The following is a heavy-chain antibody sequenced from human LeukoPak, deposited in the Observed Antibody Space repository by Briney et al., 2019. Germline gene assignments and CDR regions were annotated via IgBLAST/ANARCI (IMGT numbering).Heavy chain of an antibody. CDR1: GFTFSSYS. D-gene: IGHD1-14*01. CDR3: TREITFGVFDV. CDR2: ISYDGNTK. V-gene: IGHV3-30-3*01. Sequence: GGSLRLSCAASGFTFSSYSIHWVRQGPGKGLEWVAVISYDGNTKYYADSVKGRFTISRDNSKNTLYLQMNSLRAEDTAVYYCTREITFGVFDVWGQGTVVTVSS. J-gene: IGHJ3*01.